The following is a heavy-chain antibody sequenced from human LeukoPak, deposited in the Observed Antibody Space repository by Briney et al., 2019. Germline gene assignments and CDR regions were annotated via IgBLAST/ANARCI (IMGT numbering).Heavy chain of an antibody. CDR3: AGPPSDTAMGHDAFDI. J-gene: IGHJ3*02. V-gene: IGHV3-11*04. D-gene: IGHD5-18*01. Sequence: GGSLRLSCAASGFTFSDYYMSWIRQAPGKGLEWVSYISSSGSTIYYADSVNGRFTISRDNAKNSLYLQMNSLRDEDTAVYYCAGPPSDTAMGHDAFDIWGQGAMVTVSS. CDR2: ISSSGSTI. CDR1: GFTFSDYY.